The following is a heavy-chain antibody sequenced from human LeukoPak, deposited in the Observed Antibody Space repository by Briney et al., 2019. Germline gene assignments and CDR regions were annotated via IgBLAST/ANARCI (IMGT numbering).Heavy chain of an antibody. CDR2: INAGNGNT. J-gene: IGHJ4*02. D-gene: IGHD1-26*01. CDR1: GYTLTSYC. CDR3: ASEKVGTTLSTGD. Sequence: GASVTVSCKASGYTLTSYCFHWVRQAPGQRLEWVGWINAGNGNTKYSQKLQGRVSITRDTSANTAYMEVSSLRSEDTAVYYCASEKVGTTLSTGDWGQGTLVTVSS. V-gene: IGHV1-3*01.